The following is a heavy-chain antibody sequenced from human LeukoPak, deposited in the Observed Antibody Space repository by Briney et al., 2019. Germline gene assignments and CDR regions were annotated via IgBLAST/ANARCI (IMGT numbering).Heavy chain of an antibody. J-gene: IGHJ4*02. CDR3: ARDIAVSIAVAGAGIDY. D-gene: IGHD6-19*01. CDR2: ISYDGSNK. Sequence: GRSLSLSCAASGFTFSSYAMHWVRQAPGKGLEWVAVISYDGSNKYYADSVKDRFTISRDNSKNTLYLQMNSLRAEDTAVYYCARDIAVSIAVAGAGIDYWGQGTLVTVSS. CDR1: GFTFSSYA. V-gene: IGHV3-30*04.